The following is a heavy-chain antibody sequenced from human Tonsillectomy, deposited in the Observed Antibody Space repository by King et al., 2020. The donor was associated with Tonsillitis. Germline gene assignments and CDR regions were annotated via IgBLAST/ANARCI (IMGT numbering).Heavy chain of an antibody. D-gene: IGHD5-12*01. V-gene: IGHV3-74*01. J-gene: IGHJ4*02. CDR2: INSDGSII. CDR3: ASGFSGYVYN. Sequence: QLVQSGGGLVQPGGFLRLSCAASGFTFSNYWMHGVRQAPGKGLVWVSRINSDGSIISYADSVKGRFTISRDIAKNTLYLQMNSLRAEDTAVYYCASGFSGYVYNWGQGALVTVSS. CDR1: GFTFSNYW.